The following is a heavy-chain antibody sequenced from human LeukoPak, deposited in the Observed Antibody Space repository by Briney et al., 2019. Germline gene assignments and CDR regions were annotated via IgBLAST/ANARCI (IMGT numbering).Heavy chain of an antibody. D-gene: IGHD6-19*01. V-gene: IGHV3-21*01. CDR2: ISTSSSYI. CDR1: GFTFSSYS. Sequence: PGGSLRLSCAASGFTFSSYSMNWVRQAPGKGLEWVSSISTSSSYIYYADSVQGRFTISRDNSKNTLYLQMNSLRVEDTAVYYCARDIIAVASSDFWGQGTLVTVSS. CDR3: ARDIIAVASSDF. J-gene: IGHJ4*02.